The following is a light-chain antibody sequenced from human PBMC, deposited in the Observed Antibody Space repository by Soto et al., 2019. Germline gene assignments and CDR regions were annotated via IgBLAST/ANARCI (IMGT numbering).Light chain of an antibody. V-gene: IGKV3-11*01. Sequence: IVLTQSQATLSLSPGSRSTLSCVASHNINTYLVWYQQKPGQVPRRLIYDTSKRATGIPARVSGRGSGTDGTLTISGLAPEDGAVDYCQHRSSWPPGFGQGTRLDIK. J-gene: IGKJ5*01. CDR3: QHRSSWPPG. CDR1: HNINTY. CDR2: DTS.